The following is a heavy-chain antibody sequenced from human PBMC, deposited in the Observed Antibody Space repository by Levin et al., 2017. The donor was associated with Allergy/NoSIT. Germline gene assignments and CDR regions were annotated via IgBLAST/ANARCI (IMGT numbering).Heavy chain of an antibody. Sequence: GESLKISCAASGFTFSFYWMTWVRQAPGKGLEWVANINQDGSEKYYVDSVMGRFTISRDNAKNSLYLQMNSLRVDDTAVYYCTRDVVDLGGTSGSDYWGQGTLVTVSS. D-gene: IGHD1-26*01. V-gene: IGHV3-7*01. J-gene: IGHJ4*02. CDR2: INQDGSEK. CDR3: TRDVVDLGGTSGSDY. CDR1: GFTFSFYW.